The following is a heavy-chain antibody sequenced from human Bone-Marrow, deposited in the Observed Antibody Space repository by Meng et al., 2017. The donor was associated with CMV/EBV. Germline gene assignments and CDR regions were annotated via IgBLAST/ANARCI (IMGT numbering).Heavy chain of an antibody. J-gene: IGHJ4*02. CDR2: IYLDDYK. Sequence: TQTLPQTCTLPGFSFSTSGVGGGWIRQPPGKALEWLALIYLDDYKRYSPSLKSRLTITKDTSKNQVVLTMTNMDPVDTATYYCAHITPRPGWIAYWGQGTLVTVSS. CDR3: AHITPRPGWIAY. V-gene: IGHV2-5*02. CDR1: GFSFSTSGVG. D-gene: IGHD6-6*01.